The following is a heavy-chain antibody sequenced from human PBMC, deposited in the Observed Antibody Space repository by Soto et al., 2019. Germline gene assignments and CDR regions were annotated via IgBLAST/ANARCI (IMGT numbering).Heavy chain of an antibody. Sequence: SVKVSCKASGGTFSSYAISWVRQAPGQGLEWMGGIIPIFGTANYAQKFQGRVTITADESTSTAYMELSSLRSEDTAVFYCARAREWYYYDSSGYYFDYWGQGTLVTVSS. J-gene: IGHJ4*02. CDR3: ARAREWYYYDSSGYYFDY. CDR1: GGTFSSYA. CDR2: IIPIFGTA. V-gene: IGHV1-69*13. D-gene: IGHD3-22*01.